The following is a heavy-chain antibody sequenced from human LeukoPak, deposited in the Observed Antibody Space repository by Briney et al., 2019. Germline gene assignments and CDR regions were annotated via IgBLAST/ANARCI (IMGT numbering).Heavy chain of an antibody. V-gene: IGHV4-34*01. J-gene: IGHJ4*02. Sequence: SETLSLTCAVYGGSFSGYYWSWIRRPPGKGLEWIGEINHSGSTNYNPSLKSRVTISVDTSKSQFSLKLSSVTAADTAVYYCARGSNYSDYWGQGTLVTVSS. CDR1: GGSFSGYY. CDR2: INHSGST. CDR3: ARGSNYSDY.